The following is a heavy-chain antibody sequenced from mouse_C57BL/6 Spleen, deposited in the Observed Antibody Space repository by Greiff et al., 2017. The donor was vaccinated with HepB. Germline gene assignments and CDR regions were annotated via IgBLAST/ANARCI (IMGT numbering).Heavy chain of an antibody. D-gene: IGHD2-3*01. Sequence: QVHVKQPGAELVKPGASVKLSCKASGYTFTSYWMHWVKQRPGQGLEWIGMIHPNSGSTNYNEKFKSKATLTVDKSSSTAYMQLSSLTSEDSAVYYCARSYDGSMDYWGQGTSVTVSS. CDR1: GYTFTSYW. J-gene: IGHJ4*01. V-gene: IGHV1-64*01. CDR3: ARSYDGSMDY. CDR2: IHPNSGST.